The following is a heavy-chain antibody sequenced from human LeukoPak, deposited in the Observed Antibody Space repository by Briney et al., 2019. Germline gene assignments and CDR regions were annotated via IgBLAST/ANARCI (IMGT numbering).Heavy chain of an antibody. CDR2: IIPIFGTA. CDR3: ARTVDIVVVPAAGDNWFDP. V-gene: IGHV1-69*13. Sequence: SVTVSCKASGGTFSSYAISWVRQAPGQGLEWMGGIIPIFGTANYAQKFQGRVTITADESTSTAYMELSSLRSEDTAVYYCARTVDIVVVPAAGDNWFDPWGQGTLVTVSS. CDR1: GGTFSSYA. J-gene: IGHJ5*02. D-gene: IGHD2-2*01.